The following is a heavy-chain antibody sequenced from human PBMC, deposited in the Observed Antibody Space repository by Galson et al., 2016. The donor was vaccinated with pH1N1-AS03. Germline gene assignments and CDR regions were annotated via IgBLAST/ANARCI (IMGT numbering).Heavy chain of an antibody. Sequence: SLRLSCAASRFTFSSYSMNWVRQAPGKGLEWVSSISISGSYVYYADSVKGRFTISRDNSRNTLYLQMNSLRTEDTAVYYCAKGAATRAAAGQRALDYWGQGTRVTVSS. CDR3: AKGAATRAAAGQRALDY. CDR2: ISISGSYV. D-gene: IGHD6-13*01. V-gene: IGHV3-21*01. CDR1: RFTFSSYS. J-gene: IGHJ4*02.